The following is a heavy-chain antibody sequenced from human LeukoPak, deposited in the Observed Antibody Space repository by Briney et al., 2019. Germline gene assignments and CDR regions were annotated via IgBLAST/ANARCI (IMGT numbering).Heavy chain of an antibody. CDR1: GVSISSSSYY. D-gene: IGHD6-19*01. J-gene: IGHJ4*02. V-gene: IGHV4-39*01. Sequence: MTSETLSLTCTVSGVSISSSSYYWGWIRQPPGKGLEWIGSIYYSGSTYYNPSLKSRVTISVDTSKNQFSLKLSSVTAADTAVYYCAAEISSGWYNYWGQGTLVTVSS. CDR2: IYYSGST. CDR3: AAEISSGWYNY.